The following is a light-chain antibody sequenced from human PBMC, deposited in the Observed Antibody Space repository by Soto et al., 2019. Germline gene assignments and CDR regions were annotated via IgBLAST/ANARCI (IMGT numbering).Light chain of an antibody. CDR1: ESVRDE. V-gene: IGKV3-11*01. CDR2: DSS. CDR3: QQRISWPIT. Sequence: EAVFTQSPATLSFSSVERATLSRRASESVRDELGWYQQKPGQAPRLLIFDSSNRATGIPARFSGSGYGTDFTLSISSLEPEDFAVYYCQQRISWPITFGQGTRLEIK. J-gene: IGKJ5*01.